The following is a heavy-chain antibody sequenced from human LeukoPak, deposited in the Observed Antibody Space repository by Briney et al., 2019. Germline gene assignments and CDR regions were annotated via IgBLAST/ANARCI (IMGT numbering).Heavy chain of an antibody. CDR2: ISSSSSYI. J-gene: IGHJ5*02. Sequence: GGSLRLSCAASGFTFSSYSMNWVRQAPGKGLEWVSSISSSSSYIYYADSVKGRFTISRDNAKNSLYLQMNSLRAEDTAVYYCARDPGLHDYGDYSWFDPWGQGTLVTVSS. D-gene: IGHD4-17*01. CDR1: GFTFSSYS. V-gene: IGHV3-21*04. CDR3: ARDPGLHDYGDYSWFDP.